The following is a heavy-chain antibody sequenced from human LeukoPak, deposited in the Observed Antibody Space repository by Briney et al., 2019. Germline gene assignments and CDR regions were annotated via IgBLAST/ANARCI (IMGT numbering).Heavy chain of an antibody. CDR2: IYYRGRT. V-gene: IGHV4-34*01. J-gene: IGHJ3*02. Sequence: SETLSLTCAVYGGSFSGYYWSWIRQPPGKGLEWIGSIYYRGRTYYNPSLKSRVTISVDTSKNQLSLKLSSVTAADTAVYYCARAGYCTSTTCPDAFDIWGQVTKVTVSS. D-gene: IGHD2-2*01. CDR3: ARAGYCTSTTCPDAFDI. CDR1: GGSFSGYY.